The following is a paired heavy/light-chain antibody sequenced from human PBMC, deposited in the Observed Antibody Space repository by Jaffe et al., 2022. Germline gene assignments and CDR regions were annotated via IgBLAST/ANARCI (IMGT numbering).Light chain of an antibody. CDR3: QQYHSPPLT. Sequence: DIVMTQSPDSLPVSLGERATINCKSSQSIFYGPTNKNYLAWYQQKPGQPPKLLIYWASTRESGVPARFSGSGSGTDFTLTISSLQAEDVAVYYCQQYHSPPLTFGGGTKVEIK. CDR1: QSIFYGPTNKNY. CDR2: WAS. V-gene: IGKV4-1*01. J-gene: IGKJ4*01.
Heavy chain of an antibody. J-gene: IGHJ4*02. CDR3: ARDLPGRGPVILPAAAV. D-gene: IGHD2-2*01. CDR2: ISSSGTTI. V-gene: IGHV3-11*01. CDR1: GFTFSDYY. Sequence: QVQLVESGGGLVKPGGSLRLSCAGSGFTFSDYYLTWIRQAPGKGLECVSYISSSGTTIYYADSVKGRFTISRDNAKNSLYLQMNSLRAEDTAVYFCARDLPGRGPVILPAAAVWGQGTLVTVSS.